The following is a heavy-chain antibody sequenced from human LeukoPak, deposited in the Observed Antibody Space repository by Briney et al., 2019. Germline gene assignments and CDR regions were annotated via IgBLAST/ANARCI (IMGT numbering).Heavy chain of an antibody. CDR1: GFTFSDYY. CDR2: ISSSGSTI. J-gene: IGHJ3*02. D-gene: IGHD6-6*01. CDR3: ARDRGEIAAPGDAFDI. V-gene: IGHV3-11*04. Sequence: GGSLRLSCAASGFTFSDYYMSWIRQAPGKGLEWVSNISSSGSTIYYADSVKGRFTISRDNAKNSLYLQMNSLRAEDTAVYYCARDRGEIAAPGDAFDIWGQGTMVTVSS.